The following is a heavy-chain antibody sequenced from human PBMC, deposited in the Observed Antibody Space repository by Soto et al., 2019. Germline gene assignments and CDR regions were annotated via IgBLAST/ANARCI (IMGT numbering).Heavy chain of an antibody. CDR3: ARDFSWFGELIASDY. V-gene: IGHV1-3*01. CDR1: GYTFTSYA. J-gene: IGHJ4*02. CDR2: INAGNGNT. Sequence: QVQLVQSGAEVKKPGASVKVSCKASGYTFTSYAMHWVRQAPGQRLERMGWINAGNGNTKYSQKFQGRVTITRDTSASTAYIELSSLRSEDTAVYYCARDFSWFGELIASDYWGQGTLVTVSS. D-gene: IGHD3-10*01.